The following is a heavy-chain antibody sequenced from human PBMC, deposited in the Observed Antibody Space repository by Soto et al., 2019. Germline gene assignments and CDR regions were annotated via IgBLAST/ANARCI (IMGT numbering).Heavy chain of an antibody. J-gene: IGHJ5*02. CDR2: IYYSGST. CDR3: ASYDSSGYFP. Sequence: SETLSLTCTVSGGSISSSSYYWGWIRQPPGKGLEWIGSIYYSGSTYYNPSLKSRVTISVDTSKNQFSLKLSSVTAADTAVYSSASYDSSGYFPWGQGTLVTVSS. V-gene: IGHV4-39*01. D-gene: IGHD3-22*01. CDR1: GGSISSSSYY.